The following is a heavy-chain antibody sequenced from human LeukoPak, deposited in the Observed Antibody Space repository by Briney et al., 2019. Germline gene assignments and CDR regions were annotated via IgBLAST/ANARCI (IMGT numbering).Heavy chain of an antibody. CDR1: GFTFSNYW. CDR3: VKEELGNRQQLNN. Sequence: PGGSLRLSCAASGFTFSNYWMHWVRQAPGKGLVWVSRINSDGSSTTYADSVKGRFTISRDNSKNTVYLQMSSLRVEDTALYYCVKEELGNRQQLNNWGQGTLVTVSS. V-gene: IGHV3-74*01. CDR2: INSDGSST. J-gene: IGHJ4*02. D-gene: IGHD6-13*01.